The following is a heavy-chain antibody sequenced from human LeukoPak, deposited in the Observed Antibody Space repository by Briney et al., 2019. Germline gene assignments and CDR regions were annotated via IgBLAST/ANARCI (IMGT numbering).Heavy chain of an antibody. D-gene: IGHD3-22*01. Sequence: SGRSLRLSCAASGFTFSSYAMHWVRQAPGKGLEWGAVISYDGSNKYYADSVKGRFTISRDNSKNTLYLQMNSLRAEDTAVYYCARETIVVVINNWFDPWGQGTLVTVSS. J-gene: IGHJ5*02. CDR2: ISYDGSNK. CDR1: GFTFSSYA. V-gene: IGHV3-30-3*01. CDR3: ARETIVVVINNWFDP.